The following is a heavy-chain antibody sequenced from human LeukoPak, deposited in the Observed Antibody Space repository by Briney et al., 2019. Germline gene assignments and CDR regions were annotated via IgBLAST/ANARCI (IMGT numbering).Heavy chain of an antibody. CDR1: GYTFTGYY. V-gene: IGHV1-2*06. D-gene: IGHD1-14*01. J-gene: IGHJ6*02. Sequence: ASVKVSCKASGYTFTGYYMHWVRQAPGQGLEWMGRINPNGGGTNYAQKFQGRVTMTRDTSISTACMELSRLRSDDTAVYYCARKRADPEYYYYGMDVWGQETTVTVSS. CDR2: INPNGGGT. CDR3: ARKRADPEYYYYGMDV.